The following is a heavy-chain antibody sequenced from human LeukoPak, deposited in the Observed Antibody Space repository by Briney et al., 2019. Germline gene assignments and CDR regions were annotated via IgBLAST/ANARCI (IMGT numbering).Heavy chain of an antibody. CDR1: GYTFTSYG. CDR3: ARDPHYYDSSGYSPQPSDY. Sequence: SVKVSCKASGYTFTSYGISWVRQAPGQGLEWMGRIIPILGIANYAQKFQGRVTITADKSTSTAYMELSSLRSEDTAVYYCARDPHYYDSSGYSPQPSDYWGQGTLVTVSS. CDR2: IIPILGIA. J-gene: IGHJ4*02. V-gene: IGHV1-69*04. D-gene: IGHD3-22*01.